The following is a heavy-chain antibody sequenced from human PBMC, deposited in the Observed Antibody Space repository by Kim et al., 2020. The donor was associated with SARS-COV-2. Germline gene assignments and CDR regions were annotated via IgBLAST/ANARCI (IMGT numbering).Heavy chain of an antibody. V-gene: IGHV4-59*01. J-gene: IGHJ4*02. Sequence: SETLSLTCTVSGGSISSYYWSWIRQPPGTGLEWIGYVYYSGCPNYNPSLKSRVTISVDTSKNQLSLKLSSVTAADAAVYYCARDGRSGSSDYWGEGTLVTASS. D-gene: IGHD1-26*01. CDR3: ARDGRSGSSDY. CDR1: GGSISSYY. CDR2: VYYSGCP.